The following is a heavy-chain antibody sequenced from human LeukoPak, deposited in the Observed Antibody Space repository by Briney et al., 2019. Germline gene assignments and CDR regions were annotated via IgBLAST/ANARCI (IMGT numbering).Heavy chain of an antibody. CDR1: GYTFTGYY. CDR2: ISPNSGGT. CDR3: ARGDSSRGYYYRDV. Sequence: ASVNVSCKASGYTFTGYYMHWVRQAPGQGLEWMGWISPNSGGTNYAQHFQGRVTMTRDTSISTAYMELSRLSSDDTAVYYCARGDSSRGYYYRDVWGKGTTVTVSS. V-gene: IGHV1-2*02. J-gene: IGHJ6*03. D-gene: IGHD2-21*01.